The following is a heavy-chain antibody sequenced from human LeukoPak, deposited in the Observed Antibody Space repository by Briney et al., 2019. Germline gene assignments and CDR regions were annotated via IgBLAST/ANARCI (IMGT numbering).Heavy chain of an antibody. V-gene: IGHV3-64*01. Sequence: PGGSLRLSCAASGFTFSSYAMHWVRQAPGKGLGYVSAISSNGGSTYYANSVKGRFTISRDNSKNTLYLQMGSLRAEDMAVYYCAREGYSWSPRINYYYYYYMDVWGKGTTVTVSS. CDR3: AREGYSWSPRINYYYYYYMDV. D-gene: IGHD5-18*01. J-gene: IGHJ6*03. CDR2: ISSNGGST. CDR1: GFTFSSYA.